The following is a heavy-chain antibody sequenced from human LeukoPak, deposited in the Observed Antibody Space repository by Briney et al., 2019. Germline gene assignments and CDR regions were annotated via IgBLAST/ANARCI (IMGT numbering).Heavy chain of an antibody. CDR2: IIPILGIA. CDR3: ARDDLMENWFDP. V-gene: IGHV1-69*04. CDR1: GGTFSSYA. Sequence: SVKVSCKASGGTFSSYAISWVRQAPGQGLEWMGRIIPILGIANYAQKFQGRVTITADKSTSTAYMELSSLRSEDTAVYYCARDDLMENWFDPWGQGTLVTVSS. J-gene: IGHJ5*02. D-gene: IGHD1-1*01.